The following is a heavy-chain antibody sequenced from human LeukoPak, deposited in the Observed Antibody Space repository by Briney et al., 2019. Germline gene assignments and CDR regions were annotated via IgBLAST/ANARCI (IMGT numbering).Heavy chain of an antibody. D-gene: IGHD2-2*01. CDR1: GYTFTGYY. J-gene: IGHJ5*02. Sequence: ASVKVSCKASGYTFTGYYMHWVRQAPGQGLEWMGWINPNSGGTNYAQKCQGRVTMTRNTSISTAYMELSRLRSDDTAVYYCARAVVPAAIQGFDPWGQGTLVTVSS. CDR2: INPNSGGT. V-gene: IGHV1-2*02. CDR3: ARAVVPAAIQGFDP.